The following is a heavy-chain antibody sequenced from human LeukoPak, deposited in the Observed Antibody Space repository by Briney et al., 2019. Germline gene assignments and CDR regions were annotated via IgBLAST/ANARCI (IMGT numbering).Heavy chain of an antibody. V-gene: IGHV1-2*02. D-gene: IGHD3-9*01. J-gene: IGHJ6*02. CDR1: GYTFTGYY. Sequence: GASVKVSCKASGYTFTGYYMHWVRQAPGQGLEWMGWINPNSGGTNCAQKFQGRVTMTRDTSISTAYMELSRLRSDDTAVYYCARDRLVTYYDILTGYYKTNYYYGMDVWGQGTTVTVSS. CDR3: ARDRLVTYYDILTGYYKTNYYYGMDV. CDR2: INPNSGGT.